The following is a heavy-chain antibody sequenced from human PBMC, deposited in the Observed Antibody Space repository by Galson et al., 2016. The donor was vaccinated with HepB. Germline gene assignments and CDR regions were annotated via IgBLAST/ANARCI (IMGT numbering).Heavy chain of an antibody. D-gene: IGHD3-10*01. CDR3: AKDVYTSRSEYGMDV. J-gene: IGHJ6*02. CDR1: GFFFSNYG. CDR2: VSYDGYSK. V-gene: IGHV3-30*18. Sequence: SLRLSCAASGFFFSNYGMHWVRQAPGKGLAWVAVVSYDGYSKYYADSVKGRFTISRDNSKTTMYLQMNSLRVEDTAVYHCAKDVYTSRSEYGMDVWGQGTTVTVSS.